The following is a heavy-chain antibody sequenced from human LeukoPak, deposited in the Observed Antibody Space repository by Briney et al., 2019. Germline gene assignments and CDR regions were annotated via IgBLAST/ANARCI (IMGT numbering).Heavy chain of an antibody. J-gene: IGHJ4*02. Sequence: GGSLRLSCAASGFTFSSYSMNWVRQAPGKGLEWVSSISSSSSYIYYADSVKGRFTISRDNAKNSLYLQMNSLRAEDTAVYYCARNRDGQLVRLYYFDYWGQGTLVTVSS. CDR1: GFTFSSYS. D-gene: IGHD6-13*01. CDR2: ISSSSSYI. CDR3: ARNRDGQLVRLYYFDY. V-gene: IGHV3-21*01.